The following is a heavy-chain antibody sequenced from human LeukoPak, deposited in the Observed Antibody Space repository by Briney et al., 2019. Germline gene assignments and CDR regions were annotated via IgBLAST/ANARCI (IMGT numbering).Heavy chain of an antibody. J-gene: IGHJ2*01. CDR1: GYTFTGYY. V-gene: IGHV1-2*02. CDR2: INPNSGGT. Sequence: ASVKVSCKASGYTFTGYYMHWVRQAPGQGLEWMGWINPNSGGTNYAQKFQGRVTMTRDTSITTAYMELSRLSSDDTAVYYCARHPGKVTNDWYFDLWGRGTLITVSS. CDR3: ARHPGKVTNDWYFDL. D-gene: IGHD4-23*01.